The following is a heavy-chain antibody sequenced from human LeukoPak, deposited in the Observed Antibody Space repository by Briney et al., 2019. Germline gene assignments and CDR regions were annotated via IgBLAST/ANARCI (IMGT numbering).Heavy chain of an antibody. Sequence: ASVKVSCKASGGTFSSYAISWVRQAPGRGLEWMGGIIPIFGTANYAQKFQGRVTITTDESTSTAYMELSSLRSEDTALYYCARRPAAILNWFDPWGQGTLVTVSS. CDR2: IIPIFGTA. CDR1: GGTFSSYA. V-gene: IGHV1-69*05. D-gene: IGHD2-2*01. CDR3: ARRPAAILNWFDP. J-gene: IGHJ5*02.